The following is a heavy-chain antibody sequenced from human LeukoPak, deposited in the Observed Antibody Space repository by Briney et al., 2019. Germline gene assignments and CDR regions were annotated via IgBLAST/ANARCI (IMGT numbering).Heavy chain of an antibody. J-gene: IGHJ5*02. CDR2: IIPIFGTA. V-gene: IGHV1-69*05. D-gene: IGHD3-3*01. CDR3: ARGPALVYDFWSGYRAGFDP. Sequence: ASVKVSCKASGGTFSSYAISWVRQAPERGLEWMGGIIPIFGTANYAQKFQGRVTITTDESTSTAYMELSSLRSEDTAVYYCARGPALVYDFWSGYRAGFDPWGQGTLVTVSS. CDR1: GGTFSSYA.